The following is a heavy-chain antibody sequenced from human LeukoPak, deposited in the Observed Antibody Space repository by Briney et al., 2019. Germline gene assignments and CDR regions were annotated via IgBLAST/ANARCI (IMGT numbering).Heavy chain of an antibody. Sequence: GGSLRLSCAASGFTFSSYSMNWVRQAPGKGLEWVSSISSSSSYIYYADSVKGRFTISRDNAKNSLYLQMNSLRAEDTAVCYCARGFRDGYTTADYWGQGTLVTVSS. CDR1: GFTFSSYS. CDR2: ISSSSSYI. D-gene: IGHD5-24*01. CDR3: ARGFRDGYTTADY. V-gene: IGHV3-21*01. J-gene: IGHJ4*02.